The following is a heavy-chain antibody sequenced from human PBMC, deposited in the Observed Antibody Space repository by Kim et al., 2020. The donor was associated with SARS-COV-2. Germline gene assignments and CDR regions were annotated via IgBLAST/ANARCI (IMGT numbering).Heavy chain of an antibody. CDR2: IWSDGSNK. CDR1: GFTFSSYG. V-gene: IGHV3-33*01. CDR3: ARDQGITIFGVVKGYYYYGMDV. D-gene: IGHD3-3*01. Sequence: GGSLRLSCAASGFTFSSYGMHWVRQAPGKGLEWVAVIWSDGSNKYYADSVKGRFTISRDNSKNTLYLQMNSLRAEDTAVYYCARDQGITIFGVVKGYYYYGMDVWGQGNTVTVSS. J-gene: IGHJ6*02.